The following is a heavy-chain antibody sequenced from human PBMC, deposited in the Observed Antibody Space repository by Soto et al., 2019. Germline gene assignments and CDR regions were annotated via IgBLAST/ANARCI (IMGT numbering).Heavy chain of an antibody. CDR1: GGSISSYY. Sequence: PSETLSLTCTVSGGSISSYYWSWIRQPAGKRLEWIGRIYPSGSTNYNPSLKSRVTMSIGTSKNQFSLKLTSVTAADTAVYFCARLKGGLYDFWSGYGMDVWGQGTTVTVSS. CDR2: IYPSGST. J-gene: IGHJ6*02. D-gene: IGHD3-3*01. CDR3: ARLKGGLYDFWSGYGMDV. V-gene: IGHV4-4*07.